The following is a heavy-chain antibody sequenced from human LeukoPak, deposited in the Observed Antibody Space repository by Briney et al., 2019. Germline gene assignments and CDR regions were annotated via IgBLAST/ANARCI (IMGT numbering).Heavy chain of an antibody. D-gene: IGHD6-13*01. CDR2: ISGSGGST. CDR3: ARDRTRGSRNNWFDP. CDR1: GFTFSSYA. J-gene: IGHJ5*02. V-gene: IGHV3-23*01. Sequence: GGSLRLSCAASGFTFSSYAMSWVRQAPGKGLEWVSAISGSGGSTYYADSVKGRFTISRDNSKNTLYLQMNSLRAEDTAVYYCARDRTRGSRNNWFDPWGQGTLVTVSS.